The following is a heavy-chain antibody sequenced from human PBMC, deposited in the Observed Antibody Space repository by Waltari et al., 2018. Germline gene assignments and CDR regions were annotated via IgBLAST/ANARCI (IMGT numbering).Heavy chain of an antibody. CDR1: GFSLTGHA. V-gene: IGHV3-23*01. J-gene: IGHJ5*02. CDR3: AKEVWQQLVKMVGWFDP. D-gene: IGHD6-13*01. Sequence: EVQLLESGGGLVQPGGSLRLSCVASGFSLTGHAISWVRQVPGKGLEWVSAFGSDGRTCNGESVKGRFTIYTDNAKNTLYLEMNSLRAEDTAVYYWAKEVWQQLVKMVGWFDPWGQGTLVTVSS. CDR2: FGSDGRT.